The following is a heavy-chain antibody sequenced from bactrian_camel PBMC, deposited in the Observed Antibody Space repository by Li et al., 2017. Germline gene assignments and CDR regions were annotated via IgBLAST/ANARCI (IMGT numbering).Heavy chain of an antibody. Sequence: DVQLVESGGGSVQTGGSLRFSCEASGFAYSSFCMGWVRQAPGKEREGIVTMDSDGTTAYADSVKGRFTISQDDAKNTVYLQMNNLKPEDTAMYYCAADVGSMSGNCQPNYWGQGTQVTVS. J-gene: IGHJ4*01. CDR1: GFAYSSFC. V-gene: IGHV3S10*01. CDR2: MDSDGTT. D-gene: IGHD6*01. CDR3: AADVGSMSGNCQPNY.